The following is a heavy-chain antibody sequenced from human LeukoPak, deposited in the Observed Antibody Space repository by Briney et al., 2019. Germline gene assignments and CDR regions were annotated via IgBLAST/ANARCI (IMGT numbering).Heavy chain of an antibody. Sequence: SETLSLTCTVSGGSISSSSYYWGWIRQPPGKGLEWIGSIYYSGSTYYNPSLKSRVTISVDTSKNQFSLKLSSVTAADTAVYYCARVSGDCFDHWGQGTLVTVSS. CDR2: IYYSGST. V-gene: IGHV4-39*07. CDR3: ARVSGDCFDH. D-gene: IGHD4-17*01. J-gene: IGHJ5*02. CDR1: GGSISSSSYY.